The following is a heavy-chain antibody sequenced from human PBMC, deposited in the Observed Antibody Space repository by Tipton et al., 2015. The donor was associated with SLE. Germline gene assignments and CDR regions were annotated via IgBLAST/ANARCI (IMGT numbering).Heavy chain of an antibody. CDR2: IFYSGST. Sequence: LRLSCTVSGGSISTYYWSWIRQPPGKGLEWIGYIFYSGSTNYNPSLKSRVTISVDTSKNQFSLKLSSVTAADTAVYYCARGLVVGVVVTGGYYFDYWGQGTLVTVSS. CDR3: ARGLVVGVVVTGGYYFDY. J-gene: IGHJ4*02. V-gene: IGHV4-59*08. CDR1: GGSISTYY. D-gene: IGHD2-21*02.